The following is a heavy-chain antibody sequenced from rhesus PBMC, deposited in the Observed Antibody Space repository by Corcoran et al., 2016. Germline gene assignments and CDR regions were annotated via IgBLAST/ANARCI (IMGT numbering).Heavy chain of an antibody. J-gene: IGHJ4*01. D-gene: IGHD4-4*01. CDR2: INGNSVNS. CDR1: GASISSYW. V-gene: IGHV4-80*01. CDR3: ARSGYGSGGVY. Sequence: QVQLQESGPGLVKPSETLSLTCAVSGASISSYWWSWIRQPPGKGREWIGEINGNSVNSYYKPSLKSRVTSSKDASKNQCSRKLSSVTAADTAVYYCARSGYGSGGVYWGQGVLVTVSS.